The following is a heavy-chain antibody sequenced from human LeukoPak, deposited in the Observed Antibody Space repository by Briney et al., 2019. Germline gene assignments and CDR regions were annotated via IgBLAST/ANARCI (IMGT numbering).Heavy chain of an antibody. CDR3: ARDRWTTPIGSGSYPF. CDR1: GFTFSSYA. V-gene: IGHV3-23*01. D-gene: IGHD3-3*01. CDR2: ISGDGHNT. J-gene: IGHJ4*02. Sequence: GGSLRLSCAASGFTFSSYAMNWVRQAPGKALEWVSAISGDGHNTFYADSVKGRFSISRDTSENTLYLQMNNLRADDTAIYYCARDRWTTPIGSGSYPFWGQGTLVAVSS.